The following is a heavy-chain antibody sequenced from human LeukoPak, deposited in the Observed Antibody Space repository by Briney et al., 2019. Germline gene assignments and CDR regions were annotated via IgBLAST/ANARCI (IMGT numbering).Heavy chain of an antibody. CDR3: ARHGLPSLMVRGVTPHMDV. CDR1: GDSVSSNSAA. Sequence: SQTLSLTCAISGDSVSSNSAAWNWIRQSPSRGLEWLGRTYYRSKWYNDYAVSVKSRITINPDTSKNQFSLKLSSVTAADTAVYYCARHGLPSLMVRGVTPHMDVWGKGTTVTISS. J-gene: IGHJ6*03. V-gene: IGHV6-1*01. D-gene: IGHD3-10*01. CDR2: TYYRSKWYN.